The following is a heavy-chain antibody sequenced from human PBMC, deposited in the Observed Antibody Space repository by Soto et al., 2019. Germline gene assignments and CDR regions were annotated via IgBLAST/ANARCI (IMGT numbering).Heavy chain of an antibody. Sequence: EVQLVESGGGLVQPGGSLRLSCSASGFAFRNYWMGWVGQAPGKGLEWVANIKEDGNEKYYVDSVKGRFTISRDNAKNSLLLQMNTLRAEVTAVYYCARERVASNWNYNTFWGQGTLVTVSS. CDR1: GFAFRNYW. D-gene: IGHD1-7*01. CDR3: ARERVASNWNYNTF. V-gene: IGHV3-7*05. J-gene: IGHJ4*02. CDR2: IKEDGNEK.